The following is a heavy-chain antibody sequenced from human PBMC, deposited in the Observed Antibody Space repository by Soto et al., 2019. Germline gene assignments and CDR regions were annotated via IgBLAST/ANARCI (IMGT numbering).Heavy chain of an antibody. CDR1: GFTFSDSW. J-gene: IGHJ4*02. V-gene: IGHV3-7*01. D-gene: IGHD2-15*01. Sequence: EVQLVESGGGLVQPGGSLRLSCVTSGFTFSDSWMNWVRQAPGKGLEWVANLNQDGSERKYVNSVKGRFTISRDNARNSVYLQINNLSMEDTAVYYCASWVYSLNYWGQGPLVTVSS. CDR2: LNQDGSER. CDR3: ASWVYSLNY.